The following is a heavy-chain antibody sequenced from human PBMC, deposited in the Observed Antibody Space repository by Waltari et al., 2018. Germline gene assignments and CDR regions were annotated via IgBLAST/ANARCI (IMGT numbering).Heavy chain of an antibody. CDR2: FSSSRRTI. Sequence: EGQLVEAGGGLGQAGGCRRRSCGARGFTFSRYSLHWVRQAPGKGLQWVSYFSSSRRTIYYADSVKGRFPISRDNAKNSLSLQMNSLRAEDTAVYSCAREQNYYDSSGYPRWGQGTLVTVSS. D-gene: IGHD3-22*01. CDR1: GFTFSRYS. J-gene: IGHJ4*02. V-gene: IGHV3-48*04. CDR3: AREQNYYDSSGYPR.